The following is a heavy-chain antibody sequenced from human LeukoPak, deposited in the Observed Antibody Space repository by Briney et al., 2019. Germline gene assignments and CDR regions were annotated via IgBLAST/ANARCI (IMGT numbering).Heavy chain of an antibody. J-gene: IGHJ4*02. D-gene: IGHD5-12*01. CDR2: INDYGDTT. V-gene: IGHV3-64D*09. CDR1: GFTFSSCA. Sequence: GGSLRLSCSASGFTFSSCAMHWVRQAPGMGLEYVSGINDYGDTTHYGDSVRGRATISRDDSKNTVHLQMSSLRAEGTAIYYCVKDLSGYYSFEFWGQGTLVTVSS. CDR3: VKDLSGYYSFEF.